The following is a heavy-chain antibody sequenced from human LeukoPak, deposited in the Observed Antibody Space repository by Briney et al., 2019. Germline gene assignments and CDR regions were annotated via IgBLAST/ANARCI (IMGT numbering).Heavy chain of an antibody. CDR3: ARSRGSCYSCGDY. D-gene: IGHD2-15*01. CDR1: GDSITSYW. J-gene: IGHJ4*02. V-gene: IGHV5-51*01. Sequence: GESLKISCKGSGDSITSYWIGWVRQMPGKGLEWMGIIYPGDSDTRYSPSFQGQVTISADKSISTAYLQWSSLKASDTAMYYCARSRGSCYSCGDYWGQGTLVTVSS. CDR2: IYPGDSDT.